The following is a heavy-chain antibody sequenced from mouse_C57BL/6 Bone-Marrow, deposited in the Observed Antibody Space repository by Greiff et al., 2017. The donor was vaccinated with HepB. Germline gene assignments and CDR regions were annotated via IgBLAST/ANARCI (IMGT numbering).Heavy chain of an antibody. Sequence: EVKVVESGAELVRPGASVKLSCTASGFNIKDDYMHWVKQRPEQGLEWIGWIDPENGDTEYASKFQGKATITADTSSNTAYLQLSSLTSEDTAVYYCTKDDGYSDYWGQGTTLTVSS. V-gene: IGHV14-4*01. J-gene: IGHJ2*01. D-gene: IGHD2-3*01. CDR3: TKDDGYSDY. CDR2: IDPENGDT. CDR1: GFNIKDDY.